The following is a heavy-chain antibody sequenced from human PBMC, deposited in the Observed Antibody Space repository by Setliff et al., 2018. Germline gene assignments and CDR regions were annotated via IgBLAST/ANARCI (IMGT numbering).Heavy chain of an antibody. CDR3: ARVRVGSSWYDAFDV. V-gene: IGHV3-21*01. Sequence: LRLSCAASGFSFTTYTMNWIRQAPGQGLEWVSSIDTSSTWIYYADSVKGRFTISRDNAKNTLYLQMNSLRAEDTAIYYCARVRVGSSWYDAFDVWGQGTMVTVSS. J-gene: IGHJ3*01. CDR2: IDTSSTWI. CDR1: GFSFTTYT. D-gene: IGHD6-13*01.